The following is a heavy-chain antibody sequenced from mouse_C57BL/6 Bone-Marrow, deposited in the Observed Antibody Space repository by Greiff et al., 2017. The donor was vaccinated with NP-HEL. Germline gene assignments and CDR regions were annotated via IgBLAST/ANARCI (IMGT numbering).Heavy chain of an antibody. Sequence: QVTLKESGPGILQPSQTLSLTCSFSGFSLSTFGMGVGWIRQPSGKGLVWLAHIWWGDDKYYNPALKSRITLSKDTSKHQVFLKIANVDTADTATYYCAAYDGYYVGNFDYWGQGTTLTVSS. CDR1: GFSLSTFGMG. CDR2: IWWGDDK. V-gene: IGHV8-8*01. J-gene: IGHJ2*01. D-gene: IGHD2-3*01. CDR3: AAYDGYYVGNFDY.